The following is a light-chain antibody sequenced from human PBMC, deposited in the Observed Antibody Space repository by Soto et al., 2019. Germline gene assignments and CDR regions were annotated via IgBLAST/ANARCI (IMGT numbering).Light chain of an antibody. J-gene: IGKJ5*01. CDR2: GAS. CDR3: QQYSSSPSIT. Sequence: EIVLTQSPGTLSLSPVERATLSCRASQSVSSGYLAWYQQKPGQAPRLLIYGASTRATGIPDRFSGSGSGTDFTLTIRRLEPEDFAVYYCQQYSSSPSITCGQGKRREIK. V-gene: IGKV3-20*01. CDR1: QSVSSGY.